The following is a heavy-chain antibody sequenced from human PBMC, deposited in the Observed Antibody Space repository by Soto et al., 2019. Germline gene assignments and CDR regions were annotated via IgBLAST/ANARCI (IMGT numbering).Heavy chain of an antibody. CDR1: GFIVSSNY. CDR2: IYSGGSA. J-gene: IGHJ6*02. V-gene: IGHV3-53*01. Sequence: EVQLVESGGGLIQPGGSQRLSCAASGFIVSSNYMSWVRQAPGKGLEWVSVIYSGGSANYADSVKGRFTISRDNSKNTVYLQMNSLRAEDTAVYYCVRDDYSLDVLGQGTAVIVSS. CDR3: VRDDYSLDV.